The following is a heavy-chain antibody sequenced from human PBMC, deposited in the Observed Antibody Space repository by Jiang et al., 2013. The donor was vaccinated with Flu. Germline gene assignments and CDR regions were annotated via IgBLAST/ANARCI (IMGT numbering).Heavy chain of an antibody. D-gene: IGHD4-17*01. J-gene: IGHJ5*02. CDR3: ARTMTKVTREWFDP. CDR2: TLYSGTT. CDR1: GGSISSDSYY. Sequence: KPSETLSLSCTVSGGSISSDSYYWAWLRQTPGKGLEWITSTLYSGTTYYNPSLSSRVTISVDTSKNQFSLNLSSVTAADTAVYYCARTMTKVTREWFDPWGQGTLVTVSS. V-gene: IGHV4-39*07.